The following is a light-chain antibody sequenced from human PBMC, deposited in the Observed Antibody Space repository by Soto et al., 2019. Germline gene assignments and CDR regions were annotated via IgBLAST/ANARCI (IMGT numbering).Light chain of an antibody. V-gene: IGKV3-20*01. J-gene: IGKJ1*01. CDR2: AVS. CDR3: QLYGTSRT. CDR1: QSLGSDY. Sequence: TVLTQSPGTLSLSPGERATLSCRASQSLGSDYLAWYQQKPGQAPRLLIYAVSSRATDIPDRFSGSGSGTDFTLTISRLEQEDFAMYYCQLYGTSRTFGQGTNVDIK.